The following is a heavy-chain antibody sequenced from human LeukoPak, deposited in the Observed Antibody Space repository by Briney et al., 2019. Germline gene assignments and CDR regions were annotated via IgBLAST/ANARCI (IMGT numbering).Heavy chain of an antibody. Sequence: GGSLRLSCAASGFTFDDYAVHWVRHAPGKGLEWVSGISWNSGSIGYADSVKGRFTISRDNAKNSLYLQMNSLRPEDTALYYCAKDYDSSGYCIDYWGQGTLVTVSS. CDR1: GFTFDDYA. D-gene: IGHD3-22*01. V-gene: IGHV3-9*01. CDR3: AKDYDSSGYCIDY. CDR2: ISWNSGSI. J-gene: IGHJ4*02.